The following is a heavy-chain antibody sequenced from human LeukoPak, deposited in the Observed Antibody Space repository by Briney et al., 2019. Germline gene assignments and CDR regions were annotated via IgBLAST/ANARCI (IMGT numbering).Heavy chain of an antibody. Sequence: GGSLRLSCAGSGFSFSSSSMHWVRLAPGKGLEWMAFIRSDGSNKYYADSVKGRFTISRDNSKNTLYLQMNSLRAEDTAVYYCARILDSAWGELGYWGQGTLVTVSS. CDR3: ARILDSAWGELGY. V-gene: IGHV3-30*02. CDR2: IRSDGSNK. CDR1: GFSFSSSS. D-gene: IGHD6-19*01. J-gene: IGHJ4*02.